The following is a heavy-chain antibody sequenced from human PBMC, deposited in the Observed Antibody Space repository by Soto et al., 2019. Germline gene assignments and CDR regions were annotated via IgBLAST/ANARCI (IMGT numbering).Heavy chain of an antibody. V-gene: IGHV3-30*18. CDR2: ISYDGSNK. J-gene: IGHJ6*02. CDR3: AKDRAGGYYYGMDV. CDR1: GFTFSSYG. D-gene: IGHD3-10*01. Sequence: GGSLRLSCAASGFTFSSYGMHWVRQAPGKGLEWVAVISYDGSNKYYADSVKGRFTISRDNSKNTLYLQMNSLRAEDTAVYYCAKDRAGGYYYGMDVWGQGTTVTVSS.